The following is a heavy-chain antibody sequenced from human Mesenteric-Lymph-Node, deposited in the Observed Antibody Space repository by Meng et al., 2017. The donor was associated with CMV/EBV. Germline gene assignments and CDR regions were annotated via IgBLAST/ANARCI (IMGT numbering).Heavy chain of an antibody. J-gene: IGHJ4*02. D-gene: IGHD3-3*01. Sequence: SETLSLTCAVYGGTFNGYYWSWIRQPPGKGLEWIGEINHSGSTNYNPSLKSRVTLSVDTSKNQFSLKLRSVTAADTAVYYCARGDDSYFDFWGQGTLVTVSS. CDR3: ARGDDSYFDF. V-gene: IGHV4-34*01. CDR1: GGTFNGYY. CDR2: INHSGST.